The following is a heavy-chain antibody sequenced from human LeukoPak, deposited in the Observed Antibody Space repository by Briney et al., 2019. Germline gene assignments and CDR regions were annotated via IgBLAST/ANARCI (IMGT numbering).Heavy chain of an antibody. V-gene: IGHV3-30-3*01. Sequence: GRSLRLSCAASGSTFSRHAMHWVRQAPSKGLEWVAVISYDGGSTFYADSVKGRFSISRDNSKNTLYLQMNSLRAEDTAVYYCAKGGDEYYDFWSGYHSDYWGQGTLVTVSS. CDR1: GSTFSRHA. J-gene: IGHJ4*02. D-gene: IGHD3-3*01. CDR2: ISYDGGST. CDR3: AKGGDEYYDFWSGYHSDY.